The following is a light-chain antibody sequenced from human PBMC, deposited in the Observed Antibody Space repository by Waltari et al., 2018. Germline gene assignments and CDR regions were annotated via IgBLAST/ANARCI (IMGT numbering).Light chain of an antibody. Sequence: SSKASQSVSRSLAWYQQKSGQAPRLLIYGASSRATGVPDRFSGSGSGTDFSLTISRLEPEDFAVYYCQHYVRLPVTFGQGTKVEIK. CDR3: QHYVRLPVT. CDR1: QSVSRS. CDR2: GAS. V-gene: IGKV3-20*01. J-gene: IGKJ1*01.